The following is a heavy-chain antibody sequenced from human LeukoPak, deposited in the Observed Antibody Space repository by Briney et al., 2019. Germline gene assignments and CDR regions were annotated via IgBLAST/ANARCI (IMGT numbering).Heavy chain of an antibody. V-gene: IGHV4-34*01. J-gene: IGHJ4*02. CDR2: INHSGYT. CDR1: GESSFSNYY. D-gene: IGHD3-22*01. CDR3: SRQVVGNDY. Sequence: SETLSLTCAVYGESSFSNYYWSWIRQTPGGALEWIGEINHSGYTNYNPSLKSRVTLSIDTSKNQFSLRLHTVTAADTAVYYCSRQVVGNDYWGQGTLVTVSS.